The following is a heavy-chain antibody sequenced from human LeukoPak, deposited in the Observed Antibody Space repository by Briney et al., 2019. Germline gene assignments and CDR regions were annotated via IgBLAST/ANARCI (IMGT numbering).Heavy chain of an antibody. D-gene: IGHD5-18*01. CDR1: GFTFSSYS. Sequence: PGGSLRLSCAASGFTFSSYSMNWVRQAPGKGLEWVSSISSSSSYIYYADSVKGRFTISRDNAKNSLYLQMNSLRAEDTALYYCTKSSPLWPPDYFDYWGQGTLVTVSS. V-gene: IGHV3-21*04. CDR2: ISSSSSYI. J-gene: IGHJ4*02. CDR3: TKSSPLWPPDYFDY.